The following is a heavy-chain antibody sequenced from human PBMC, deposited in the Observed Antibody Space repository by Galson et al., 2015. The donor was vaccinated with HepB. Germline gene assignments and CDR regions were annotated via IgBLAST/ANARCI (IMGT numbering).Heavy chain of an antibody. CDR2: ISAYNGNT. Sequence: SVKVSCKASGGTFSSYGISWVRQAPGQGLEWMGWISAYNGNTNYAQKLQGRVTMTTDTSTSTAYMELRSLRSDDTAVYYCARGGSSGWYGGWFDPWGQGTLVTVSS. J-gene: IGHJ5*02. CDR1: GGTFSSYG. V-gene: IGHV1-18*01. CDR3: ARGGSSGWYGGWFDP. D-gene: IGHD6-19*01.